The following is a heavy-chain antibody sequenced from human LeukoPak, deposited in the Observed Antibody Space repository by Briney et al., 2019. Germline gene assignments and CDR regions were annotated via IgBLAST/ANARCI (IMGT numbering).Heavy chain of an antibody. V-gene: IGHV3-66*01. CDR1: GFTVSSNY. CDR3: AKIAFDSSGYN. CDR2: IYSGGST. Sequence: HPGGSLRLSCAASGFTVSSNYMSWVRQAPGKGLEWVSVIYSGGSTYYADSVKGRFTISRDNSKNTLYLQMNSLRAEDTAVYYCAKIAFDSSGYNWGQGTLVTVSS. D-gene: IGHD3-22*01. J-gene: IGHJ4*02.